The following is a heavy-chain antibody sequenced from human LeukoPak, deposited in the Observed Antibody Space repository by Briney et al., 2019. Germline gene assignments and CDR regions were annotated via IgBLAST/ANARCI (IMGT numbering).Heavy chain of an antibody. CDR3: ARDALDLWSGYPTHGDYFDY. Sequence: GASVKVSCKASGYTFTGYYMHWVRHAPGQGLEWMGWINPNSGGTNYAQKFQGRVTMTRDTSISTAYMELSRLRSDDTAVYYCARDALDLWSGYPTHGDYFDYWGQGTLVTVSS. J-gene: IGHJ4*02. CDR1: GYTFTGYY. CDR2: INPNSGGT. V-gene: IGHV1-2*02. D-gene: IGHD3-3*01.